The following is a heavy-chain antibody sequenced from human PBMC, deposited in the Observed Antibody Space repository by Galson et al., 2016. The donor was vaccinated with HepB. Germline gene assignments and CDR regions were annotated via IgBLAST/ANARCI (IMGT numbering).Heavy chain of an antibody. CDR1: GYTFINYG. CDR2: ISVDIGNT. Sequence: SVKVSCKASGYTFINYGISWVRQAPGQGLEWMGWISVDIGNTNYAQKLQDRVTMTTDTSTSTAYMELRGLRSDDTAVYYCARESLYCSGGNCYSPLGDYWGQGTLVTVSS. V-gene: IGHV1-18*04. J-gene: IGHJ4*02. D-gene: IGHD2-15*01. CDR3: ARESLYCSGGNCYSPLGDY.